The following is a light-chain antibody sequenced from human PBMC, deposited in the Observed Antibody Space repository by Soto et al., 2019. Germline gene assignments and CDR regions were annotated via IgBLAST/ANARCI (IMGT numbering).Light chain of an antibody. V-gene: IGKV3-11*01. CDR2: DAS. CDR1: QSVSGY. CDR3: QQHLGRHT. J-gene: IGKJ1*01. Sequence: LKMSVVTVSLYPGVRATLXRRASQSVSGYLVWYQQKPGQAPRLLIYDASTRAAGIPARFIGSGSGTDFTLTISSLEPEDSAVYYCQQHLGRHTVGQGSKVDVK.